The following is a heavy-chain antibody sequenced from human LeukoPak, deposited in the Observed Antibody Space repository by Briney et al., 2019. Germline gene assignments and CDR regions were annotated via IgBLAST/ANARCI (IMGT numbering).Heavy chain of an antibody. J-gene: IGHJ4*02. Sequence: PSEALSLTCTVSGGSITGKNYYWGWIRQSPGKGLEWIGSIHYSGSSYYNPSLKSRVFISVDTSKSQFFLRVSSVTVADTAIYYCARQQGYYDFETATAFPPYYFDSWGQGTLVTSSS. D-gene: IGHD3-3*01. CDR3: ARQQGYYDFETATAFPPYYFDS. CDR2: IHYSGSS. V-gene: IGHV4-39*01. CDR1: GGSITGKNYY.